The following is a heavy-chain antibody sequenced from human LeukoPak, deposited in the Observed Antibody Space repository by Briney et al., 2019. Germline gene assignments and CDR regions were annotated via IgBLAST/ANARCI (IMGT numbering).Heavy chain of an antibody. V-gene: IGHV1-2*02. D-gene: IGHD4-17*01. J-gene: IGHJ5*02. CDR1: GYTFSGYY. CDR2: INPNSGGT. CDR3: ARAFTGTSRRYGDYWFDP. Sequence: ASVKVSCKASGYTFSGYYMHWVRQAPGQGLEWMGWINPNSGGTGYAQKFQGRVTMTRDTSISTAYMELTRLRSDDTAVYYCARAFTGTSRRYGDYWFDPWGQGTLVILSS.